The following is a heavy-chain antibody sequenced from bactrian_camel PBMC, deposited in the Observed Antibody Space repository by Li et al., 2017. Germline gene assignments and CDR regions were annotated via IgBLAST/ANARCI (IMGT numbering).Heavy chain of an antibody. CDR2: IYPGGQITST. CDR3: AADPFRMTAIQAITAMAKHLTY. V-gene: IGHV3S28*01. D-gene: IGHD3*01. CDR1: GYTYSYYC. J-gene: IGHJ4*01. Sequence: QLVESGGGSVQAGGSLRLSCATSGYTYSYYCMGWFRQAPGKEREGVAFIYPGGQITSTSYADSVKGRFTISKVNAEKTLYLQMSNLKPEDTAMYYCAADPFRMTAIQAITAMAKHLTYWGQGTQVTVS.